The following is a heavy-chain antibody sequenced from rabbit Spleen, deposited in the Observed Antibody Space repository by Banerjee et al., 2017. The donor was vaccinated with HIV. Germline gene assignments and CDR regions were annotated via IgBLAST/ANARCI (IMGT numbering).Heavy chain of an antibody. J-gene: IGHJ4*01. CDR2: IASGSSGYT. Sequence: QEQLEESGGDLVKPGASLTLTCKASGLDFSSSYWICWVRQAPGKGLEWIACIASGSSGYTYSATWATGRFTISKTSSTTVTLQMTSLTAADTATYFCARDLTGVIGWNFGWWGQGTLVTVS. V-gene: IGHV1S45*01. CDR1: GLDFSSSYW. D-gene: IGHD1-1*01. CDR3: ARDLTGVIGWNFGW.